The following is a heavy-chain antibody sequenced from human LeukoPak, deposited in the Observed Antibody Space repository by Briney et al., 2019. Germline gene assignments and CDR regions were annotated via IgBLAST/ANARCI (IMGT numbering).Heavy chain of an antibody. D-gene: IGHD3-16*02. CDR2: ISGSGGST. CDR3: AKDLPPYDYVWGSYRFPAPLDY. CDR1: GFTFSSYA. J-gene: IGHJ4*02. Sequence: GGSLRLSCAASGFTFSSYAMSWVRQAPGKGLEWVSAISGSGGSTYYADSVKGRFTISRDNSKNTLYLQMNSLRAEDTAVYYCAKDLPPYDYVWGSYRFPAPLDYWGQGTLVTVSS. V-gene: IGHV3-23*01.